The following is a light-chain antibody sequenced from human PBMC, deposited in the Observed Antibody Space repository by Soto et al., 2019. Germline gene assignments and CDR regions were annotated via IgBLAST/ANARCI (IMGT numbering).Light chain of an antibody. J-gene: IGKJ1*01. CDR2: DAS. CDR3: QQYGSSGT. Sequence: EFMMRQSLATLSVYPGEGATLSCRASQGIGDTLAWYQHKPGQTPRLLIYDASNRATGIPARFSGSGYGTDFTLTISSLEPEDFAVYYCQQYGSSGTFGQGTKADIK. V-gene: IGKV3D-11*03. CDR1: QGIGDT.